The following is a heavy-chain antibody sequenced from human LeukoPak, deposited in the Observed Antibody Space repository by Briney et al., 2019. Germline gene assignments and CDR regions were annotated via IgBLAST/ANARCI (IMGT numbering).Heavy chain of an antibody. CDR3: ARDVVVPAAIGYYYGMDV. J-gene: IGHJ6*02. CDR1: GGTFSSYA. D-gene: IGHD2-2*01. V-gene: IGHV1-69*13. CDR2: IIPIFSTA. Sequence: GASVTVSCTASGGTFSSYAISWVRQAPGQGLEWMGGIIPIFSTANYAQKLQGRVTITADESTSTAYMELSSLRSEDTAVYYCARDVVVPAAIGYYYGMDVWGQGTTVTVSS.